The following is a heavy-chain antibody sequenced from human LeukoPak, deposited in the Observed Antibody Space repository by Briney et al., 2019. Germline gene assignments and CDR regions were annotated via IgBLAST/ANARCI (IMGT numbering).Heavy chain of an antibody. D-gene: IGHD2-15*01. CDR1: GFTFSTYA. CDR2: ISGGSGSST. J-gene: IGHJ5*02. CDR3: AKGLDGSCYSGLGS. V-gene: IGHV3-23*01. Sequence: GGSLRLSCAASGFTFSTYAMSWVRQAPGKGLEWVSAISGGSGSSTYSADSVRGRFTIYRDNTKNTLYLQMNSLRAEDTAVYYCAKGLDGSCYSGLGSWGQGTLVTVSS.